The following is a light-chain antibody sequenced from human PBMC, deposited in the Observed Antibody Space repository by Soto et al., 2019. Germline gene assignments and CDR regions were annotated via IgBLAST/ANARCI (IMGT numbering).Light chain of an antibody. V-gene: IGLV2-18*01. Sequence: QSALTQPPSVSGSPGQSVTISCTGTSSDVGSYNRVSWYQQPPGTAPKLMIYEVTKRPSGVPDRFSGSKSGNTASLTISGLQAEDEADYYCGLFASSSTYVFGTGTKLTVL. CDR2: EVT. CDR3: GLFASSSTYV. J-gene: IGLJ1*01. CDR1: SSDVGSYNR.